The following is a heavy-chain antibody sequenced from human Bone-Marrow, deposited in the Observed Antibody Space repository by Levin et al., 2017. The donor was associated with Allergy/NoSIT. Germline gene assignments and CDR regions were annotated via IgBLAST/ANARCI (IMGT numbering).Heavy chain of an antibody. Sequence: SETLSLTCTVSGGSISSSSYYWGWIRQPPGKGLEWIGSIYYSGSTYYNPSLKSRVTISVDTSKNQFSLKLSSVTAADTAVYYCATDYYDFWSGSILYYFDYWGQGTLVTVSS. CDR1: GGSISSSSYY. CDR3: ATDYYDFWSGSILYYFDY. D-gene: IGHD3-3*01. J-gene: IGHJ4*02. V-gene: IGHV4-39*07. CDR2: IYYSGST.